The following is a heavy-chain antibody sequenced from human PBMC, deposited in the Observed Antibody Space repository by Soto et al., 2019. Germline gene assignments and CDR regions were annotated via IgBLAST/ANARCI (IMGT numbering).Heavy chain of an antibody. Sequence: SETLSLTSAVSGGSFSGFYSTWIRQPPGEGLEWIGEINHSGTINFNPSLRSRLTISLDSSKKHFSLKLTSLTAADAAVYYCARAGRTLVTSYGLDVWGQGTTVTVSS. D-gene: IGHD2-21*02. CDR1: GGSFSGFY. CDR3: ARAGRTLVTSYGLDV. CDR2: INHSGTI. J-gene: IGHJ6*02. V-gene: IGHV4-34*01.